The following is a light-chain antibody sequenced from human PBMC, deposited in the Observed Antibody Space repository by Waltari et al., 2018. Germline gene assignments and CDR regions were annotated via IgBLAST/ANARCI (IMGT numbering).Light chain of an antibody. CDR3: QHYATSPEMYT. CDR1: QSVSSRH. Sequence: EIELTQSPGTLSLSPGERATLYSKASQSVSSRHLAWYQHGPGQAPRLLIIAASTRATGIPDRFSGSGSGTDFTLTISRLEPEDFAVYYCQHYATSPEMYTFGQGTKLEIK. V-gene: IGKV3-20*01. J-gene: IGKJ2*01. CDR2: AAS.